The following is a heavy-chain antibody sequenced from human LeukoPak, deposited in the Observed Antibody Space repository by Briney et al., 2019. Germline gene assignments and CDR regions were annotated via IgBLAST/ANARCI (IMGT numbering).Heavy chain of an antibody. D-gene: IGHD3-16*01. Sequence: GGTLRLSCAVSGITVSGNYMTWVRQAPGKGLEWVSAIYSGGSTYYGDSVKGRFTISRDFSKNTLYLQMNSLRGEDTAVYYCASLGYWGQGSLVTVSS. J-gene: IGHJ4*02. CDR1: GITVSGNY. CDR3: ASLGY. V-gene: IGHV3-66*01. CDR2: IYSGGST.